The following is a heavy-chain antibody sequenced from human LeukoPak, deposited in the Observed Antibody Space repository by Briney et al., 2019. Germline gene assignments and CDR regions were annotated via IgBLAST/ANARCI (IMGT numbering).Heavy chain of an antibody. CDR2: IYYSGST. CDR3: ARRYSRSPSDFDY. CDR1: GGSISTSPYY. Sequence: SETLSLTFTVSGGSISTSPYYWDWIRQPPGKGLEWIGSIYYSGSTYYDPSLKSRVTISVDTSKNQFSLMLTSVTAADTAVYYCARRYSRSPSDFDYWGQGTLVTVPS. J-gene: IGHJ4*02. V-gene: IGHV4-39*01. D-gene: IGHD2-2*01.